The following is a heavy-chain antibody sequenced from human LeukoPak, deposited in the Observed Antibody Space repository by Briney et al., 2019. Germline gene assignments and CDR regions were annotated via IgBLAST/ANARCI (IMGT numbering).Heavy chain of an antibody. D-gene: IGHD6-19*01. CDR2: ISYDGSNK. J-gene: IGHJ3*02. V-gene: IGHV3-30*18. CDR3: AKDLGSGRIDDAFDI. CDR1: GFTFSSYG. Sequence: QAGRSLRLSCAASGFTFSSYGMHWVRQAPGKGLEWVAVISYDGSNKYYADSVKGRFTISRDNSKNTLYLQMNSLRAEDTAVYHCAKDLGSGRIDDAFDIWGQGTMVTVSS.